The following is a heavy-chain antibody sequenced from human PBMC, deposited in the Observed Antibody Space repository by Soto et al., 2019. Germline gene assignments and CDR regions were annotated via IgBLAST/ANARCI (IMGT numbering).Heavy chain of an antibody. Sequence: QVQLVQSGAEVKKPGSSVKISCTTSGDIFFNYTFTWVRRAPGQGLEWMGRVIPLLDASNYAEKFQDRVTITADKSTSTAYMELSGLKSDDSAIYYCASGKSQMTQDRMGFYYYMDVWGKGTTVTVSS. CDR3: ASGKSQMTQDRMGFYYYMDV. V-gene: IGHV1-69*08. J-gene: IGHJ6*03. CDR1: GDIFFNYT. D-gene: IGHD2-15*01. CDR2: VIPLLDAS.